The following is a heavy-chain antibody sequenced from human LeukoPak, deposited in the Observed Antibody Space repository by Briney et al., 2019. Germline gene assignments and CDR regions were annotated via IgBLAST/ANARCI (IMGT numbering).Heavy chain of an antibody. CDR1: GFTFSSYA. Sequence: GGSLRLSCAASGFTFSSYAMHWVRQAPGKGLEWVAVISYDGSSKYYADSVKGRFTISRDNSKNTLYLQMNSLRAEDTAVYYCAREGKVLRFLEWSDAFDIWGQGTMVTVSS. V-gene: IGHV3-30-3*01. D-gene: IGHD3-3*01. J-gene: IGHJ3*02. CDR3: AREGKVLRFLEWSDAFDI. CDR2: ISYDGSSK.